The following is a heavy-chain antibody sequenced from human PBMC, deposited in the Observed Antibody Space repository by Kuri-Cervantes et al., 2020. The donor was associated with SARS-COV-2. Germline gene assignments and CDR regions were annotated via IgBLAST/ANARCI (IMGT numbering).Heavy chain of an antibody. CDR2: IYYSGST. V-gene: IGHV4-59*01. D-gene: IGHD6-19*01. CDR1: GGSFNNYY. Sequence: SETLSLTCTVSGGSFNNYYWSWIRQPPGKGLEWIGYIYYSGSTNYNSSLKSRVTISVDTSKNQFSLKLSSVTAADTAVYYCARVSGSGWSDYFDYWGQGTLVTVSS. CDR3: ARVSGSGWSDYFDY. J-gene: IGHJ4*02.